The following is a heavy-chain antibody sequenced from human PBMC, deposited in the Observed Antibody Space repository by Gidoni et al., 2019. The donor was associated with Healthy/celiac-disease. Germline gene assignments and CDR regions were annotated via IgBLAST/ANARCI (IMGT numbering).Heavy chain of an antibody. CDR2: IYTSGST. D-gene: IGHD4-4*01. V-gene: IGHV4-61*02. CDR1: GGSISSGSYY. CDR3: ARVASAVTPIMGFYYYYIDV. J-gene: IGHJ6*03. Sequence: QLQMQESGPGLVMPSQTLSLTCPVSGGSISSGSYYWSWLRHPAGKGLEWIGRIYTSGSTTYNPSLKSRVTISVDTSKNQLSLMLSSVTAADTAVYDVARVASAVTPIMGFYYYYIDVWGKGTTVTVSS.